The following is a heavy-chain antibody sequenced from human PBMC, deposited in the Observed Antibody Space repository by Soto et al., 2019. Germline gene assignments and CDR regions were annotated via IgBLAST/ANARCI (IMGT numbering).Heavy chain of an antibody. CDR2: IWHDGENK. D-gene: IGHD1-1*01. Sequence: QVQVVESGGGVVQPGRSLRLSCAASGFTFSSFGMHWVRQAPCNGLEWVAVIWHDGENKYYADSAKGRFTISRDNSKNTLYLQMNSLRAEDTAVYYCARDPGNDEAMDYWGQGTLVTVSS. CDR1: GFTFSSFG. CDR3: ARDPGNDEAMDY. J-gene: IGHJ4*02. V-gene: IGHV3-33*01.